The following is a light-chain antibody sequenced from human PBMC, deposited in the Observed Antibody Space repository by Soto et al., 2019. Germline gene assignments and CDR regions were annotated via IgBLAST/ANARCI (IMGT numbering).Light chain of an antibody. V-gene: IGKV3-20*01. CDR3: QDSEFLLRT. CDR2: GGS. CDR1: QRASRQY. J-gene: IGKJ1*01. Sequence: TLSLDTVSLSTGERATLSWRASQRASRQYLSWYQQRPDQPPRLLIDGGSMRADGIPDRFSGSGSGSEFTLTINILEPEDFAVYYFQDSEFLLRTFCQGSME.